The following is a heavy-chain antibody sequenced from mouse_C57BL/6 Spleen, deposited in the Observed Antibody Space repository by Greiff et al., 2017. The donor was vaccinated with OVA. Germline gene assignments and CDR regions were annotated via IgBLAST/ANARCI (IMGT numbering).Heavy chain of an antibody. CDR2: ISSGGSYT. D-gene: IGHD1-1*01. CDR1: GFTFSSYG. J-gene: IGHJ1*03. V-gene: IGHV5-6*02. CDR3: ARHGLITTVVEEYFDV. Sequence: DVKLVESGGDLVKPGGSLKLSCAASGFTFSSYGMSWVRQTPDKRLEWVATISSGGSYTYYPDSVKGRFTISRDNAKNTLYLQMSSLKSEDTAMYYCARHGLITTVVEEYFDVWGTGTTVTVSS.